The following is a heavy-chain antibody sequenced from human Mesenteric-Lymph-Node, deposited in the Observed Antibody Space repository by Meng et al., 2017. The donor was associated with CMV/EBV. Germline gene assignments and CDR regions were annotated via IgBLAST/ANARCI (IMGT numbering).Heavy chain of an antibody. CDR1: GGSFSGYY. CDR3: ARQGVVPAAIAYYGMDV. V-gene: IGHV4-34*01. Sequence: SETLSLTCAVYGGSFSGYYWSWIRQPPGKGLEWIGEINHSGSTYYNPSLKSRVTISVDTSKNQFSLKLSSVTAADTAVYYCARQGVVPAAIAYYGMDVWGQGTTVTVSS. CDR2: INHSGST. D-gene: IGHD2-2*01. J-gene: IGHJ6*02.